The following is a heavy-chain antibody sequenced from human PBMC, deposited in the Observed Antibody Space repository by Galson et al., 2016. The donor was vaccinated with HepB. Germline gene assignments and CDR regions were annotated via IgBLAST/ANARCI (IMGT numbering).Heavy chain of an antibody. CDR2: IYYSGST. V-gene: IGHV4-59*01. CDR3: ARVRYSGYDYSFEY. J-gene: IGHJ4*02. CDR1: GGSISSSY. Sequence: SETLSLTCTVSGGSISSSYWSWIRQSPGKGLEWIGYIYYSGSTNYNPSLKGRVTLSVDTAMNNFSLNLTSVTAADTAIYFCARVRYSGYDYSFEYWGQGALVIVSS. D-gene: IGHD5-12*01.